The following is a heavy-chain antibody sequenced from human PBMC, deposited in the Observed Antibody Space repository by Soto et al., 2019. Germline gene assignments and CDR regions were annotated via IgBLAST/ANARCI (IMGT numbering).Heavy chain of an antibody. D-gene: IGHD3-22*01. J-gene: IGHJ4*02. CDR2: INAGNGNT. V-gene: IGHV1-3*01. CDR3: ARDPHDSSGYYPY. CDR1: GYTFTSYG. Sequence: ASVKVSCKASGYTFTSYGIHWVRQAPGQRLEWTGWINAGNGNTKYSEKFQGRVTITGDESTSTAYMELSSLSSEDTAVYYCARDPHDSSGYYPYWGQGTLVTVSS.